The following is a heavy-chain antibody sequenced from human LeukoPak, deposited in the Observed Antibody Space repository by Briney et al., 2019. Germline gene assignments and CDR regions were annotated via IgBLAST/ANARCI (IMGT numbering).Heavy chain of an antibody. D-gene: IGHD2-2*01. V-gene: IGHV4-4*07. CDR2: IYTSGST. CDR1: GGSISSYY. Sequence: SETLSLTCTVSGGSISSYYWSWIRQPAGKGLEWIGRIYTSGSTNYNPSLKSRVTISVDTSKNQFSLKLSSVTAADTAVYYCARHEGYCSSTSCNYYYGMDVWGQGTTVTVSS. J-gene: IGHJ6*02. CDR3: ARHEGYCSSTSCNYYYGMDV.